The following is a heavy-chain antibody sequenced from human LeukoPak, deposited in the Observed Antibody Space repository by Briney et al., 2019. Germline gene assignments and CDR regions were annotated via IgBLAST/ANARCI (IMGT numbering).Heavy chain of an antibody. CDR2: IYHSGST. CDR3: ARAAGGSYYNWFDP. V-gene: IGHV4-38-2*02. D-gene: IGHD1-26*01. Sequence: SETLSLTCTVSGYSIISGYYWGWIRQPPGKGLEWIGSIYHSGSTYYNPSLKSRVTISVDTSKNQFSLKLSSVTAADTAVYYCARAAGGSYYNWFDPWGQGTLVTVSS. J-gene: IGHJ5*02. CDR1: GYSIISGYY.